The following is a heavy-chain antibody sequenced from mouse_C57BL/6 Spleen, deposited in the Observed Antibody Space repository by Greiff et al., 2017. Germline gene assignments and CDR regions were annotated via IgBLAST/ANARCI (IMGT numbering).Heavy chain of an antibody. Sequence: QVQLQQPGAELVMPGASVKLSCKASGYTFTSYWMHWVKQRPGQGLEWIGEIDPSDSYTNYNQKFKGKSTLTVDKSSSTAYMQLSSLTSEDSAVYYCATYGSEWFAYWGQGTLVTVSA. CDR3: ATYGSEWFAY. CDR1: GYTFTSYW. V-gene: IGHV1-69*01. D-gene: IGHD1-1*01. CDR2: IDPSDSYT. J-gene: IGHJ3*01.